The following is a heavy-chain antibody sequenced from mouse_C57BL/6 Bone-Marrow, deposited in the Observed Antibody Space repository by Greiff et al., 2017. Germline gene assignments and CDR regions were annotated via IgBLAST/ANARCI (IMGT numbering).Heavy chain of an antibody. CDR3: ARRGVITTKGVFAY. CDR1: GYTFTSYG. V-gene: IGHV1-81*01. CDR2: IYPRSGNT. D-gene: IGHD1-1*01. J-gene: IGHJ3*01. Sequence: QVQLVESGAELARPGASVKLSCKASGYTFTSYGISWVKQSTGQGLEWIGEIYPRSGNTYYNEKFKGKATLTADKSSSTAYMELRSLTSEDSAVYFCARRGVITTKGVFAYWGQGTLVTVSA.